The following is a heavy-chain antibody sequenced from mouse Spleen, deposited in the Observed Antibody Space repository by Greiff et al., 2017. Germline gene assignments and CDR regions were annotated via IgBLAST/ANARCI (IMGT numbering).Heavy chain of an antibody. CDR2: IWSGGST. Sequence: QVQLKESGPGLVQPSQSLSITCTVSGFSLTSYGVHWVRQSPGKGLEWLGVIWSGGSTDYNAAFISRLSISKDNSKSQVFFKMNSLQADDTAIYYCARNWIGVYYGKDFDVWGTGTTVTVSS. V-gene: IGHV2-2*01. CDR1: GFSLTSYG. CDR3: ARNWIGVYYGKDFDV. J-gene: IGHJ1*03. D-gene: IGHD1-1*01.